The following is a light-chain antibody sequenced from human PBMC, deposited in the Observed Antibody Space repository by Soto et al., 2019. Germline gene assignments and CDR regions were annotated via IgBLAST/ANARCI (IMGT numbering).Light chain of an antibody. J-gene: IGKJ1*01. Sequence: EIVLTHSPGTLSLSPGERATLSCRASQSVSSTYLAWYQQKPGQSPRLLIYGASSRATGIPDRFSGSGSGTYFTLNISRLEPEDFAAYYCKQYGSSKATF. V-gene: IGKV3-20*01. CDR1: QSVSSTY. CDR2: GAS. CDR3: KQYGSSKAT.